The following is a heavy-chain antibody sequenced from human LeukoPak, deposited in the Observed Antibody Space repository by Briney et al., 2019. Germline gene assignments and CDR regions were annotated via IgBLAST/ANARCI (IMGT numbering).Heavy chain of an antibody. J-gene: IGHJ6*02. Sequence: GGSLRLSCAASGFTFSSYEMNWVRQAPGKGLEWVSYISSSGSTIYYADSVKGRFTISRDNAKNSLYLQMNSLRAEDTAVYYYASCFGYYYYGMDVWGQGTTVTVSS. CDR1: GFTFSSYE. CDR3: ASCFGYYYYGMDV. D-gene: IGHD2-21*01. CDR2: ISSSGSTI. V-gene: IGHV3-48*03.